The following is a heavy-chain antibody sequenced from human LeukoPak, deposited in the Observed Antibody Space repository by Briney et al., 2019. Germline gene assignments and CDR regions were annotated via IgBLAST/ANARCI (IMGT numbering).Heavy chain of an antibody. Sequence: PSETLSLTCTVSGGSISSGGYYWSWIRQHPGKGLEWIGYIYYSGSTYYNPSLKSRVTISVDTSKNQFSLKLSSVTAADTAVYYCARGVYSSVSPVYWGQGTLVTVSS. J-gene: IGHJ4*02. D-gene: IGHD6-25*01. CDR1: GGSISSGGYY. V-gene: IGHV4-31*03. CDR3: ARGVYSSVSPVY. CDR2: IYYSGST.